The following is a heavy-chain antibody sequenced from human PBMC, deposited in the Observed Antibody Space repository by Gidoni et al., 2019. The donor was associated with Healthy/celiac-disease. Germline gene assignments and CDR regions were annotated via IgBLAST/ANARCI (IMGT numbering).Heavy chain of an antibody. CDR1: GFTFSSYA. CDR2: MSGSGGST. D-gene: IGHD2-21*01. J-gene: IGHJ4*02. Sequence: EVQLLESGGGLVQPGGSLRLSCAASGFTFSSYAMSWVRQAPGKGLEWVSAMSGSGGSTYYADAVKGRLTISRDNSKNTLYLQMNSLRAEDTAVYYCAKLGRVVIAISGFDYWVQGTLVTVSS. V-gene: IGHV3-23*01. CDR3: AKLGRVVIAISGFDY.